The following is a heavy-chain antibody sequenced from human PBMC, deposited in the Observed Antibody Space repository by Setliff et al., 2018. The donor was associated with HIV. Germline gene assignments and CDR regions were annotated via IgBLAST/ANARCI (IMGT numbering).Heavy chain of an antibody. D-gene: IGHD1-26*01. V-gene: IGHV4-4*07. CDR1: GASMNSYY. CDR3: ARGLYRAPHQALGY. Sequence: KTSETLSLTCNISGASMNSYYWSWVRQSAGQELEWIGRICVNGKANYNPSLKSRVTMSVDTSKNQLSLKLSSVTAADTAVYYCARGLYRAPHQALGYWGQGTLVTVSS. J-gene: IGHJ4*02. CDR2: ICVNGKA.